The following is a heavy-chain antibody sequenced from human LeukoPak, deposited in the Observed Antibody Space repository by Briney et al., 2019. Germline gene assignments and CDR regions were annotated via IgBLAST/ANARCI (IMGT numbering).Heavy chain of an antibody. CDR3: AKDIREYGSGSYYGTGIDY. D-gene: IGHD3-10*01. V-gene: IGHV3-9*01. CDR1: GFTFDDYA. CDR2: ISWNSGSI. Sequence: GRSLRLSCAASGFTFDDYAMHWVRQAPGKGLEWVSGISWNSGSIDYADSVKGRFTISRDNAKNSLYLQMNSLRAEDTALYYCAKDIREYGSGSYYGTGIDYWGQGTLVTVSS. J-gene: IGHJ4*02.